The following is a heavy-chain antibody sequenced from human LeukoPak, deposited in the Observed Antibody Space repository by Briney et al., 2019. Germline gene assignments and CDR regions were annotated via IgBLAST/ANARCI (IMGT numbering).Heavy chain of an antibody. V-gene: IGHV3-23*01. D-gene: IGHD4-23*01. J-gene: IGHJ4*02. CDR1: GFTFSSYA. CDR3: AKAQDYGGNSARDY. CDR2: ISGSGGST. Sequence: PGGSLRLSCAASGFTFSSYAMSWVRQAPGKGLEWVSAISGSGGSTYYADSVKGRFTISRDNSKNTLYLQMNSLRAGDTAVYYCAKAQDYGGNSARDYWGQGTLVTVSS.